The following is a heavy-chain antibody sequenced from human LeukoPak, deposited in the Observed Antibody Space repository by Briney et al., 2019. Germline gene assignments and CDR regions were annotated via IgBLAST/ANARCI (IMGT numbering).Heavy chain of an antibody. V-gene: IGHV4-59*02. CDR3: ARLGALHDAFDV. D-gene: IGHD3-16*01. Sequence: SETLSLTCTVSGDSVRSYYWSWIRQPPGKGLEWIGNIHYSGSTKYNSSLKSRVTISVDTSNNQFSLRVTSLTAADTAVYYCARLGALHDAFDVWGQGTLVTVSS. J-gene: IGHJ3*01. CDR2: IHYSGST. CDR1: GDSVRSYY.